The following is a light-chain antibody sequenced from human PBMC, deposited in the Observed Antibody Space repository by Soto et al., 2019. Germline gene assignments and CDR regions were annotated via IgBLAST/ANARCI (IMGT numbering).Light chain of an antibody. Sequence: EIVLMQSPGTLFLSPGERATLSCRASQSVSNNYVAWYQQKPGQAPRLLIAGASSRATGIPDRFNGSGSGTDITLTISRLEAEDFAVYYCQQYGTSPPLTFGGGTKVEIK. CDR1: QSVSNNY. V-gene: IGKV3-20*01. CDR3: QQYGTSPPLT. CDR2: GAS. J-gene: IGKJ4*01.